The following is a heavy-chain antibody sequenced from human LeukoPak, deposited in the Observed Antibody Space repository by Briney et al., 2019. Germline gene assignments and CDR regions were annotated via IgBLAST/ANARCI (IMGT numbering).Heavy chain of an antibody. CDR1: GYTFTSYA. J-gene: IGHJ4*02. CDR3: ARHHYYGSGSYSRDFGY. Sequence: SVKVSCKASGYTFTSYAISWVRQAPGQGLEWMGGIIPIFGTANYAQKFQGRVTITADESTSTAYMELSSLRSEDTAVYYCARHHYYGSGSYSRDFGYWGQGTLVTVSS. D-gene: IGHD3-10*01. V-gene: IGHV1-69*13. CDR2: IIPIFGTA.